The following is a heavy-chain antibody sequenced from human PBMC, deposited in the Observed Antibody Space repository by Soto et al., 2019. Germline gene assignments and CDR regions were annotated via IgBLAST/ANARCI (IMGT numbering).Heavy chain of an antibody. Sequence: ASVTVSCTASGYTFTSYGISWVRQAPGQGLEWMGWISAYNGNTNYAQKLQGRVTITRDTSASTAYMELSSLRSEDTAVYYCARAVAVPADFDYWGQGTLVTVSS. J-gene: IGHJ4*02. CDR1: GYTFTSYG. D-gene: IGHD6-19*01. CDR2: ISAYNGNT. CDR3: ARAVAVPADFDY. V-gene: IGHV1-18*01.